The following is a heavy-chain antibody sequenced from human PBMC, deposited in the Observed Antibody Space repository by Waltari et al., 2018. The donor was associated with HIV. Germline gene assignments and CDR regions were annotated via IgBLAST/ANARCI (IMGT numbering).Heavy chain of an antibody. Sequence: EVQLVESGGGLVQPGGSLRLSCAASGFTFRSYWMHWVRQAPGKGLLCVACIRSDGSTTNYADTVKGRLTNCRDNAKNTLYLQMNSLRADDTAGYYWARENTMTYYDALDIWGQGTMVTVSS. CDR1: GFTFRSYW. V-gene: IGHV3-74*01. D-gene: IGHD4-17*01. CDR2: IRSDGSTT. CDR3: ARENTMTYYDALDI. J-gene: IGHJ3*02.